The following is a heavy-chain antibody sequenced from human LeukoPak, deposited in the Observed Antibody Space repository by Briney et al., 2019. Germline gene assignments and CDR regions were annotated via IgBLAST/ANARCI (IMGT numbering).Heavy chain of an antibody. J-gene: IGHJ5*02. CDR2: IRYDGSNK. V-gene: IGHV3-30*02. CDR1: GFTLSSYG. Sequence: GGSLRLSCAASGFTLSSYGMHWVRQAPGKGLEWVAFIRYDGSNKYYADSVKGRLTISRDNSKNTLYLQMKSLRVEDTAVYYCAPRSTQTWGQGTLVTASS. D-gene: IGHD2-15*01. CDR3: APRSTQT.